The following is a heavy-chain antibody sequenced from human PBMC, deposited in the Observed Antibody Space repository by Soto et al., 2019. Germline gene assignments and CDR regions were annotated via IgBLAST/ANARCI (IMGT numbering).Heavy chain of an antibody. CDR1: GGSISSGGYY. CDR2: IYYSGST. CDR3: ARSRGHYDFWSGPNWFDP. Sequence: SETLSLTCTVSGGSISSGGYYWTWIRQHPGKGLEWIGYIYYSGSTYYNPSLKSRLTISVDTSKKQFFLKLSSMTAADTAVYYCARSRGHYDFWSGPNWFDPWGQGTLVTVSS. J-gene: IGHJ5*02. V-gene: IGHV4-31*03. D-gene: IGHD3-3*01.